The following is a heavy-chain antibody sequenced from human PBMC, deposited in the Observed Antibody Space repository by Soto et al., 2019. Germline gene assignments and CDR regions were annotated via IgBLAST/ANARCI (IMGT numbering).Heavy chain of an antibody. CDR1: GFTFNYAW. CDR2: IKSKPDGGTR. D-gene: IGHD3-9*01. CDR3: ITGGYPGIRYFDWLPPY. V-gene: IGHV3-15*01. Sequence: PGGSLRLSCAASGFTFNYAWMGWVRQAPGKGLEWVGRIKSKPDGGTRDYAAPVRGRFTISRDDSKKTVSLQMDSLKTEDTAMYYCITGGYPGIRYFDWLPPYWGQGIMVTVSS. J-gene: IGHJ4*02.